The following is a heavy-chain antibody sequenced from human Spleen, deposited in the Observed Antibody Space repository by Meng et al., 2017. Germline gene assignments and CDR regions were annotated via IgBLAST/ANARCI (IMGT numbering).Heavy chain of an antibody. CDR2: ISSSSSYI. CDR1: GFTFSSYS. D-gene: IGHD3-3*01. V-gene: IGHV3-21*01. J-gene: IGHJ6*02. Sequence: GESLKISCAASGFTFSSYSMNWVRQAPGKGLEWVSSISSSSSYIYYADSVKGRFTISRDNAKNSLYLQMNSLRAEDTAVYYCARELRPNNYYGMDVWGQGTTVTVSS. CDR3: ARELRPNNYYGMDV.